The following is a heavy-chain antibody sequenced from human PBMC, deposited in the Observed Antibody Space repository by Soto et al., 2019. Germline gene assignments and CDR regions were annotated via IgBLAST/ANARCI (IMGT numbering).Heavy chain of an antibody. CDR2: ISSSSSYI. J-gene: IGHJ4*02. D-gene: IGHD3-22*01. V-gene: IGHV3-21*01. CDR1: GFTFSSYS. CDR3: ARESPGYYDSSGYYS. Sequence: EVQLVESGGGLVKPGGSLRLSCAASGFTFSSYSMNWVRQAPGQGLEWVSSISSSSSYIYYADSVKGRFTISRDNAKNSLYLQMNSLRAEDTAVYYCARESPGYYDSSGYYSWGQGTLVTVSS.